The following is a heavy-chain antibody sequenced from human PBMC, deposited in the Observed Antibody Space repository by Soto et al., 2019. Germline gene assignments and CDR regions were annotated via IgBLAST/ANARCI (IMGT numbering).Heavy chain of an antibody. V-gene: IGHV3-30*18. CDR2: ISYDGTNK. Sequence: QVQLVESGGGVVQPGRSLRLSCAASGFTFSSYGMHWVRQAPGKGLEWVALISYDGTNKYYADSVEGRFTISRDNFKNTLYLQMNSLRAEDTAVYYCAKERFGHLWLEDYGMDVWGQGTTVTVSS. D-gene: IGHD5-18*01. J-gene: IGHJ6*02. CDR1: GFTFSSYG. CDR3: AKERFGHLWLEDYGMDV.